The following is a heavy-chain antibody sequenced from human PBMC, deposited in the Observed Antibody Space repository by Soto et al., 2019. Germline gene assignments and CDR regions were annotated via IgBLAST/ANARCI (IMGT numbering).Heavy chain of an antibody. CDR2: ITINGNT. Sequence: NPSETLPLTCRVSGAYISDFSWSWIRQPAGKGLEWIGRITINGNTQKNPSFKSRVTMSIDTSRNHFSLNLQSATAADTALYYCARETGENWTYEAHWGPGTLVTVSS. J-gene: IGHJ1*01. CDR3: ARETGENWTYEAH. V-gene: IGHV4-4*07. D-gene: IGHD1-7*01. CDR1: GAYISDFS.